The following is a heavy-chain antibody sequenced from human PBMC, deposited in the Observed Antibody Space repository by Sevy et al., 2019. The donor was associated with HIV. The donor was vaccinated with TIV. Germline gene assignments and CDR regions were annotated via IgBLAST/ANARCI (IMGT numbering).Heavy chain of an antibody. CDR2: ISGSGGST. V-gene: IGHV3-23*01. D-gene: IGHD4-4*01. CDR3: AKNPKGWTTVTTFFDY. Sequence: GGSLRLSCAASAFTFSSYAMSWVRQAPGKGLEWVSAISGSGGSTYYADSVKGRFTISRDNSKNTLYLQMNSLRAEDTAVYYCAKNPKGWTTVTTFFDYWGQGTLVTVSS. J-gene: IGHJ4*02. CDR1: AFTFSSYA.